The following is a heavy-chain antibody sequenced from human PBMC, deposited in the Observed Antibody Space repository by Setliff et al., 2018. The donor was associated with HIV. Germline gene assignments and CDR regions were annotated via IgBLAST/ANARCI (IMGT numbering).Heavy chain of an antibody. V-gene: IGHV4-39*02. J-gene: IGHJ6*03. CDR3: ARVDCSSTSCYRDYYYYMDV. CDR2: IYYSGST. CDR1: GGSISSSSYY. Sequence: PSETLSLTCTVSGGSISSSSYYWGWIRQPPGKGLEWIGSIYYSGSTNYNPSLKSRVSISVDTSKNRFSLKLSPVTAADTAVYYCARVDCSSTSCYRDYYYYMDVWGKGTTVTVSS. D-gene: IGHD2-2*01.